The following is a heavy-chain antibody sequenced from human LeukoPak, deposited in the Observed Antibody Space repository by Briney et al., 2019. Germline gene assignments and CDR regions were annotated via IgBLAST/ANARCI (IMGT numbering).Heavy chain of an antibody. J-gene: IGHJ4*02. V-gene: IGHV3-48*03. Sequence: GGSLRLSCAASGFTFSSHEMNWVRQAPGKGLEWLSYISGSGDTMYYADSVRGRFTISRDNAKNSLYLQMNSLRTEDSALYSGARGVVAGTPPVDYWGPGTLVTVSS. CDR2: ISGSGDTM. CDR3: ARGVVAGTPPVDY. D-gene: IGHD6-19*01. CDR1: GFTFSSHE.